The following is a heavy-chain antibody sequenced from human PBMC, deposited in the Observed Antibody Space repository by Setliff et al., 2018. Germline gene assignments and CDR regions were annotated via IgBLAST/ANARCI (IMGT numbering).Heavy chain of an antibody. J-gene: IGHJ3*02. CDR3: ARPRSGAFDI. D-gene: IGHD3-10*01. Sequence: SETLSLTCAVYGGSFSGNYWSWIRQPPGKGLEWIGEINHSGSTNYNPSLKSRVTISVDTSKNQFSLKLSSVTAADTAVYYCARPRSGAFDIWGQGTMVTVSS. V-gene: IGHV4-34*01. CDR1: GGSFSGNY. CDR2: INHSGST.